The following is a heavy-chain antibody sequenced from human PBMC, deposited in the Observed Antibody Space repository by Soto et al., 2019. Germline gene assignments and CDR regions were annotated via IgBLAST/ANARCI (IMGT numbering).Heavy chain of an antibody. CDR3: ASPRQGNYDFLSGYYALDY. Sequence: KASETLSLTCTVSGASISSSRSYWGWVRQPPGKGLEWIVSFYYTGGTYSTYYNPSLKSRVTISVDTSKSQFSLNLRSVTAAATAVYYCASPRQGNYDFLSGYYALDYWGQGTLVTVSS. V-gene: IGHV4-39*01. CDR1: GASISSSRSY. CDR2: FYYTGGT. D-gene: IGHD3-3*01. J-gene: IGHJ4*02.